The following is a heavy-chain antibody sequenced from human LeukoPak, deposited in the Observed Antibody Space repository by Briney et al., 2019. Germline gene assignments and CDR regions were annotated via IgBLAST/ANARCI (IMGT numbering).Heavy chain of an antibody. CDR1: GGSISSHY. D-gene: IGHD3-3*01. V-gene: IGHV4-59*11. Sequence: SETLSLTCTVSGGSISSHYWSWIRQPPGKGLEWIGYIYYSGSTNYNPSLKSRVTISVDTSKNQFSLKLSSVTAADTAVYYCASSYYDFCSGYYNDYYYYMDVWGKGTTVTVSS. CDR3: ASSYYDFCSGYYNDYYYYMDV. J-gene: IGHJ6*03. CDR2: IYYSGST.